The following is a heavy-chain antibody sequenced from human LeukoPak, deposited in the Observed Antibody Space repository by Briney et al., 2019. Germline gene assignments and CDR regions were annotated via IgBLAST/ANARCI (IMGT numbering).Heavy chain of an antibody. J-gene: IGHJ6*03. CDR2: ISAYNGNT. D-gene: IGHD2-2*01. CDR3: ARDLGDIVVVPAGGYYYYYYMDV. V-gene: IGHV1-18*01. Sequence: ASVKVSCKASGYTFTSYGISWVRQAPGQGLEWMGWISAYNGNTNYAQKLQGRVTMTTDTSTSTAYMELRSLRSDDTAVYYCARDLGDIVVVPAGGYYYYYYMDVWGKGTTVTVSS. CDR1: GYTFTSYG.